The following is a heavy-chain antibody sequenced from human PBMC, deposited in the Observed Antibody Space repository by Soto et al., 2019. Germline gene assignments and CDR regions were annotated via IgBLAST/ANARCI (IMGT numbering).Heavy chain of an antibody. J-gene: IGHJ4*02. Sequence: EVQLLESGGGLVQPGGSLSLSCAASGFTFTNYIMTWVRQPPGKGLEWVSSITGSGASTYYADSVRGRFTISRDNSKDTLYLRMDSLRGEDTALYYCAKDEDLGYTIGRRFFDYWGQGTLVTVSS. V-gene: IGHV3-23*01. CDR1: GFTFTNYI. D-gene: IGHD5-18*01. CDR2: ITGSGAST. CDR3: AKDEDLGYTIGRRFFDY.